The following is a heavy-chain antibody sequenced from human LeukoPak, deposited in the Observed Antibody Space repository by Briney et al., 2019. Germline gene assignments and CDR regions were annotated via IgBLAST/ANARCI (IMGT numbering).Heavy chain of an antibody. D-gene: IGHD4-11*01. CDR1: EFPFSSYV. J-gene: IGHJ4*02. V-gene: IGHV3-74*01. Sequence: PGGALTLSCAASEFPFSSYVMHWVRHVPGKGLAWVSRISHDGRSRTYADSVKGRFTISRDNAENTLYLQMNSLRVEDTAVYFCARDRDYIFFDYWGQGALVTVSS. CDR2: ISHDGRSR. CDR3: ARDRDYIFFDY.